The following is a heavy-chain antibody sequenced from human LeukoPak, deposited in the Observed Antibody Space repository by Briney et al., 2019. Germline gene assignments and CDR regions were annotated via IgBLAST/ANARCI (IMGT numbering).Heavy chain of an antibody. CDR3: AKDLLRYFDWLGGG. V-gene: IGHV3-23*01. CDR2: ISGSGGST. Sequence: GGSLRLSCAASGFTFSSYAMSWVRQAPGKGLEWVSAISGSGGSTYYADSVKGRFTISRDISKNTLYLQMNSLRAEDTAVYYCAKDLLRYFDWLGGGWGQGTLVTVSS. CDR1: GFTFSSYA. D-gene: IGHD3-9*01. J-gene: IGHJ4*02.